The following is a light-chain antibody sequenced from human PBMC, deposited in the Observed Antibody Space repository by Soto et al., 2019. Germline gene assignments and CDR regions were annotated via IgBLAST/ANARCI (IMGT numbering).Light chain of an antibody. CDR3: QCGVT. CDR1: QSISNW. CDR2: KAS. J-gene: IGKJ4*01. V-gene: IGKV1-5*03. Sequence: DIQMTQSPSTLSASVGDRVTITCRASQSISNWLAWYQQKPGKAPKLLLYKASSLESGVPSRFSGSGSGTEFTLTIRSLQPDYFASYYCQCGVTFGGGTKVEIK.